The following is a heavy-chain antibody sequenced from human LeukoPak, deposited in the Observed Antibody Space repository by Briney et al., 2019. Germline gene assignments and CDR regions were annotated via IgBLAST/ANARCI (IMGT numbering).Heavy chain of an antibody. CDR2: MNPNSGNT. V-gene: IGHV1-8*01. J-gene: IGHJ6*02. D-gene: IGHD6-13*01. CDR1: GYTFTSYD. CDR3: ARAMQQLVRFPYYYYGMDV. Sequence: ASVKVSCKASGYTFTSYDINWVRQATGQGLEWMGRMNPNSGNTGYAQKFQGRVTMTRNTSISTAYMELGSLRSEDTAVYYCARAMQQLVRFPYYYYGMDVWGQGTTVTVSS.